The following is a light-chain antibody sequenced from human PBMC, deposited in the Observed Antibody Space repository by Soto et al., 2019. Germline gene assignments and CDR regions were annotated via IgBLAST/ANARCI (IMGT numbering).Light chain of an antibody. Sequence: EMVLTQSPGTLSLSPGERATLSCRASQSVSSSYLAWYQQKPGQAPRLLIYGASSRATDIPDRFSGSGSGTDFTLTISRLEPEDFAVYYCQQYGSSPEYTFGQGTKLEIK. V-gene: IGKV3-20*01. CDR2: GAS. J-gene: IGKJ2*01. CDR3: QQYGSSPEYT. CDR1: QSVSSSY.